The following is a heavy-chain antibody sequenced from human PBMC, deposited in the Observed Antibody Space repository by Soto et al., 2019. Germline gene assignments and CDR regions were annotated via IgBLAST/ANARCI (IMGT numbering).Heavy chain of an antibody. CDR1: GYTFTGYY. Sequence: GASVKVSCKASGYTFTGYYMHWVRQAPGQGLEWMGWINPNSGGTNYAQKFQGRVTMTRDTSISTAYMELSRLRSDDTAVYYCARDLEDIVVVPADYWFDPWGQGTLVTVSS. J-gene: IGHJ5*02. V-gene: IGHV1-2*02. CDR2: INPNSGGT. D-gene: IGHD2-2*01. CDR3: ARDLEDIVVVPADYWFDP.